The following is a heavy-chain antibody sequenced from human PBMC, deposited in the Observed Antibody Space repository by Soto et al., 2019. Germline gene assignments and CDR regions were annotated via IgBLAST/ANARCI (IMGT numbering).Heavy chain of an antibody. CDR1: GCSLSTNP. J-gene: IGHJ4*02. Sequence: ASVKVSCKASGCSLSTNPISWVRQAPGQGLEWMGGTGSGTGPGNHAQKFQGRLTVTADKSTGTVYMELTNLSSEDTAVYYCARRDSGGFFRFFDSWGQGTLVTVSS. D-gene: IGHD2-15*01. CDR2: TGSGTGPG. V-gene: IGHV1-69*06. CDR3: ARRDSGGFFRFFDS.